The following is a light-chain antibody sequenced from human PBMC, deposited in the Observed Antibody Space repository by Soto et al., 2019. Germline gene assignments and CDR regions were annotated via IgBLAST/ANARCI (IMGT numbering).Light chain of an antibody. CDR3: QQSYSTPIT. CDR2: KAS. Sequence: DIQMTQSPSTLSGSVGDRVTITCRASQTISSWLAWYQQKPGKAPKLLIYKASTLKSGVPSRFSGSGSGTEFTLTISSLQPDDSATYYCQQSYSTPITFGQGTRLENK. V-gene: IGKV1-5*03. CDR1: QTISSW. J-gene: IGKJ5*01.